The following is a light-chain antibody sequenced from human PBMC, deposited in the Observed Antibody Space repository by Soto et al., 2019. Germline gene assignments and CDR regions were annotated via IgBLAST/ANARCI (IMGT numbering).Light chain of an antibody. CDR2: GAS. CDR1: PSLTSSY. V-gene: IGKV3-20*01. Sequence: IVFTQTPGTLSLSPGERATLSCRASPSLTSSYLAWYQHKPGQAPRLLIYGASSRATGIPDRFSGGGSGTDCPRTISRLEPEDFAVYYCQQYESSPPSYTFGQGTKLEIK. J-gene: IGKJ2*01. CDR3: QQYESSPPSYT.